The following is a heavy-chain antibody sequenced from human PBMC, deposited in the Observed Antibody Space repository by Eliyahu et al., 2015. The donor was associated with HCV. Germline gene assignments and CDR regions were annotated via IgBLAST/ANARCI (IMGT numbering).Heavy chain of an antibody. CDR2: ISHDGGT. CDR3: ARLPVWGFSIFSFRRHFDV. Sequence: QVLLQXWGAGLLEPSXTLSLXCAVYGGSFRGYYWNWIRQPPGKGLEWIGEISHDGGTNYNPXLKTRXIMSVDSSTRQFSLRLDXVTAADTAVYFCARLPVWGFSIFSFRRHFDVWGQGTLVTVPS. J-gene: IGHJ4*02. V-gene: IGHV4-34*02. CDR1: GGSFRGYY. D-gene: IGHD3-16*01.